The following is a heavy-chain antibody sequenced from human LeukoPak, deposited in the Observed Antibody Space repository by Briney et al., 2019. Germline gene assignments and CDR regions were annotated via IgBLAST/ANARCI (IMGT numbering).Heavy chain of an antibody. J-gene: IGHJ6*03. D-gene: IGHD2-15*01. CDR2: IWYDGSNK. V-gene: IGHV3-33*01. CDR1: GFTFSGFG. Sequence: PGGSLRLSCGASGFTFSGFGMHWVRQAPGKALEWVAVIWYDGSNKFYADSVKGRFTISRDNSKNTLYLQMNSLRAEDTAVYYCARDPLPHHGDGVKYYMDVWGKGTTVTVSS. CDR3: ARDPLPHHGDGVKYYMDV.